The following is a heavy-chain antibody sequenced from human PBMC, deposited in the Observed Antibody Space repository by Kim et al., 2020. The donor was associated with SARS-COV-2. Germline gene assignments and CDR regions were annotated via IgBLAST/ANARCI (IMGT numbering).Heavy chain of an antibody. CDR3: ATGFIDSAGGNSD. CDR2: INTDGSIT. J-gene: IGHJ4*02. V-gene: IGHV3-74*01. Sequence: GGSLRLSCAASGFPFNEFWMHWVRQAPGKGLVWVSRINTDGSITNYADSVKGRFTISRDNAQNTVYLQMNSLRAEDTAVYYCATGFIDSAGGNSDWGQGTLVTVSS. CDR1: GFPFNEFW. D-gene: IGHD2-21*02.